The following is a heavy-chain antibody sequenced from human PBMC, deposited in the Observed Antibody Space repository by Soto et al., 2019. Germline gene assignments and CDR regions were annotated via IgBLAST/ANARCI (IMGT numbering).Heavy chain of an antibody. J-gene: IGHJ5*02. V-gene: IGHV6-1*01. Sequence: SQTLSLTCAISGDSVSSNSAAWNWIRQSPSRGLEWLGRTYYRSKWYNDYAVSVKSRITINPDTSKNQFSLQLNSVTPEDTAVYYCAKGGYSSGSAWFDPRGQATLVTVSS. CDR3: AKGGYSSGSAWFDP. D-gene: IGHD6-19*01. CDR2: TYYRSKWYN. CDR1: GDSVSSNSAA.